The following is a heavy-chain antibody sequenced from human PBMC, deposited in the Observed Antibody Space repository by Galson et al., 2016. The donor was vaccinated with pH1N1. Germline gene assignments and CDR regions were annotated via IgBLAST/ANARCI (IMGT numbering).Heavy chain of an antibody. CDR2: INPDNGNT. CDR3: ARDLDSASYRAKDGFDV. J-gene: IGHJ3*01. CDR1: GYMFTGYS. V-gene: IGHV1-3*01. Sequence: SVKVSCKASGYMFTGYSIFWVRQAPGQRLECLGWINPDNGNTRYSQKVQGRVSITSDTAATTSYMEVSSLTSEDTAVYYCARDLDSASYRAKDGFDVWGQGTRVTVSS. D-gene: IGHD3-16*02.